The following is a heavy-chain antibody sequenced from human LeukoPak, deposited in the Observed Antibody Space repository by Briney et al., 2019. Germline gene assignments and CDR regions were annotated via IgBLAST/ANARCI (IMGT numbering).Heavy chain of an antibody. CDR3: ARVSSSREHAFGI. J-gene: IGHJ3*02. CDR2: ISSSGSTI. V-gene: IGHV3-48*03. D-gene: IGHD1-1*01. CDR1: GFTFSSYE. Sequence: GGSLRLSCAASGFTFSSYEMNWVRQAPGKGLEWVSYISSSGSTIYYADSVKGRFTISRDNAKNSLYLQMNSLRAEDTAVYYCARVSSSREHAFGIWGQGTMVTVSS.